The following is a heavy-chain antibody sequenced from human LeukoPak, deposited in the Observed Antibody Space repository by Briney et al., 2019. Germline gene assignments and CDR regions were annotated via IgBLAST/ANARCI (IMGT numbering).Heavy chain of an antibody. J-gene: IGHJ6*02. CDR3: ARLRDIVVVPAAINYYYGMDV. D-gene: IGHD2-2*01. Sequence: PGESLKISLKSSGYSFTSYWIGWVRQIPGKGLEWMGIIIPGDSDTRYSPSFQGQVTLSSGKSISTSYLQWSSLKASDTAMYYCARLRDIVVVPAAINYYYGMDVWAKGPRSPSP. CDR2: IIPGDSDT. CDR1: GYSFTSYW. V-gene: IGHV5-51*01.